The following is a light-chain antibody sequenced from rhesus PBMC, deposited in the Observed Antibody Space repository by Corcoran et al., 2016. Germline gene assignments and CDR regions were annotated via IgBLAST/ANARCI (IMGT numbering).Light chain of an antibody. CDR1: QSLIHNNGHTY. Sequence: DVLMTQSPLALPISPGQPASISCRSSQSLIHNNGHTYLSWFQQKPGQPPRLLIYKISTRFSGVPDRFSGSGAGTDFTLRIGRVEAEDIGIYYCMQYTHIPYSFGQGTKVEIK. CDR3: MQYTHIPYS. V-gene: IGKV2-65*01. CDR2: KIS. J-gene: IGKJ2*01.